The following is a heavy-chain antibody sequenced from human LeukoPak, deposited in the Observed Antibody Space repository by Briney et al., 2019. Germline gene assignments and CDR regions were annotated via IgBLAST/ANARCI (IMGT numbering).Heavy chain of an antibody. CDR2: INPNSGGT. CDR3: ARAIKDIVVVPAAWNWFDP. V-gene: IGHV1-2*02. D-gene: IGHD2-2*01. Sequence: ASVKVSCKASGYTFTGYYMHWVRQAPGQGLEWMGWINPNSGGTNYAQKFQGRVAMTRDTSISTAYMELSRLRSDDTAVYYCARAIKDIVVVPAAWNWFDPWGQGTLVTVSS. CDR1: GYTFTGYY. J-gene: IGHJ5*02.